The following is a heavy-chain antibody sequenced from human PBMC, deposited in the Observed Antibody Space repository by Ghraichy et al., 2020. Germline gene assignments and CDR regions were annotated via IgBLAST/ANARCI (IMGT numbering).Heavy chain of an antibody. CDR2: IYFDGSA. CDR3: ARLTCSRAGCSRGGGFDI. J-gene: IGHJ3*02. Sequence: SETLSLTCTVSGDSINRDGYFWTWIRQHPGMGLEWIGYIYFDGSAYTNPSLESRPTISLGTSKNQFSLNLNSVTAADTAVYYCARLTCSRAGCSRGGGFDIWGQGTMVTVSS. CDR1: GDSINRDGYF. D-gene: IGHD2-2*01. V-gene: IGHV4-31*03.